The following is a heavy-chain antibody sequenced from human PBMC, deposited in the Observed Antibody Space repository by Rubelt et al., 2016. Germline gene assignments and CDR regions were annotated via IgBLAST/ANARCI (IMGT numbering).Heavy chain of an antibody. V-gene: IGHV4-39*05. D-gene: IGHD3-10*01. J-gene: IGHJ3*02. Sequence: QLQLQESGPGLVKLSETPSLTCTVSGGSISSSSYYWGWIRQPPGKGLEWMGSIEYSGSTYDNPSLKRRVTISVTTSKILSSLKLIHVTSAVTAVYYLAICYGYYGSGRGDAFAIWGQGTMVTVSS. CDR2: IEYSGST. CDR3: AICYGYYGSGRGDAFAI. CDR1: GGSISSSSYY.